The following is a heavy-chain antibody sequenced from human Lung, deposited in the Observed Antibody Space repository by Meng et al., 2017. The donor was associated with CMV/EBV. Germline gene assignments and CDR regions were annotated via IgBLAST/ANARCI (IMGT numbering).Heavy chain of an antibody. D-gene: IGHD3-10*01. Sequence: GGSLRLXCAASGFSFSNFAVSWVRQAPGRGLEWVSNIDGGNRTFYARSVKGRFTISRDSSKNIVYLQMNSLIAEDTAVYFCAKDSHYPCCYGMDVWGQGTXVTVSS. CDR3: AKDSHYPCCYGMDV. CDR1: GFSFSNFA. V-gene: IGHV3-23*01. J-gene: IGHJ6*02. CDR2: IDGGNRT.